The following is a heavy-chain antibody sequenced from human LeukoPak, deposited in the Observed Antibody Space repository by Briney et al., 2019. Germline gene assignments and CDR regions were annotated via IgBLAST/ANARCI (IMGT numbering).Heavy chain of an antibody. D-gene: IGHD3-10*01. CDR2: ISGSGDSGSGDTT. CDR3: AKDDRLISFGD. V-gene: IGHV3-23*01. J-gene: IGHJ4*02. CDR1: GFTFSSYA. Sequence: PGGSLRLSCAASGFTFSSYAMSWVRQAPGKGLEWVSGISGSGDSGSGDTTYYADSVKGRLTISRDNSKNTLYLHMNSLGAEDTALYYCAKDDRLISFGDWGLGTLVTVSS.